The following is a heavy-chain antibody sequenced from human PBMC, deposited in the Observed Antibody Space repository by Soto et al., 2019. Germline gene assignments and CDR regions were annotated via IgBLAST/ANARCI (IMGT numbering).Heavy chain of an antibody. CDR2: IYYSGST. J-gene: IGHJ4*02. CDR3: ARAAYDFWSGPRYYFDY. CDR1: GGSISSYY. Sequence: SETLSLTCTVSGGSISSYYWSWIRQPPGKGLEWIGYIYYSGSTYYNPSLKSRVTISVDTSKNQFSLKLSSVTAADTAVYYCARAAYDFWSGPRYYFDYWGQGTLVTVSS. V-gene: IGHV4-59*06. D-gene: IGHD3-3*01.